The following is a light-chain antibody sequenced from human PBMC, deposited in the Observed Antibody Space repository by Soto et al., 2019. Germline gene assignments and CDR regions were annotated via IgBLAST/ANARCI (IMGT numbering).Light chain of an antibody. CDR1: QTVSSN. CDR2: GAS. V-gene: IGKV3-15*01. Sequence: EIVMTQSPATLSVSPGERATLSCRASQTVSSNLAWYQQKPGQSPRLLIYGASTRATSIPARFSGSGSGTEFTLTISSLQSEDFAVYYCQQDNNWPPFTFGQGTRLEIK. J-gene: IGKJ5*01. CDR3: QQDNNWPPFT.